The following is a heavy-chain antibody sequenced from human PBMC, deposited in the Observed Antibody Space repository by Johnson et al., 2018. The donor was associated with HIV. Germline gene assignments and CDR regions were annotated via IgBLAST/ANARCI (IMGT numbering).Heavy chain of an antibody. D-gene: IGHD5-18*01. V-gene: IGHV3-23*04. Sequence: EVQLVESGGGLVQPGGSLRLSCAASKFIFSSYAMSWVRQGPGKGLEWVSGISGSGSSTHYAESVKGRFTISRDNSKNTWYLQMNSLRPEDTAVYYVARDGRDLVTRGALEVWGQGTVVTVSS. CDR1: KFIFSSYA. CDR3: ARDGRDLVTRGALEV. J-gene: IGHJ3*01. CDR2: ISGSGSST.